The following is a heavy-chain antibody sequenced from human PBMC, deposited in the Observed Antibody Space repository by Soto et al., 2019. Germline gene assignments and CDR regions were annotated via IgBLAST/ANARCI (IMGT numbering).Heavy chain of an antibody. D-gene: IGHD1-26*01. Sequence: QVPLVQSGAEVKKPGSSVKVSCKASGGTFSSYAISWVRQAPGQGLEWMGGLIPIFGTANYAQTFQGRVTITADNATNTAYLERSSVRSEDTAVYYCARALRAKIVGATMGVQPYYFDDWGQGTLVTVSS. V-gene: IGHV1-69*06. CDR3: ARALRAKIVGATMGVQPYYFDD. CDR2: LIPIFGTA. CDR1: GGTFSSYA. J-gene: IGHJ4*02.